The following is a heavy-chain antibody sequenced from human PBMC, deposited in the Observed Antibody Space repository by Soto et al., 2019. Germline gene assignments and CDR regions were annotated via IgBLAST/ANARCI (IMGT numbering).Heavy chain of an antibody. Sequence: EVQLVESGGGLVQPGGSLRVSCAASGFTFRSHRIHWVRQAPGKGLEWVSRIDTDGGGTSYADAVKGRFTISTDTAENTVYLQMNGLRVEDTAVYYCATVFDVWGRGTLVTVST. D-gene: IGHD4-17*01. CDR1: GFTFRSHR. CDR3: ATVFDV. CDR2: IDTDGGGT. V-gene: IGHV3-74*01. J-gene: IGHJ4*02.